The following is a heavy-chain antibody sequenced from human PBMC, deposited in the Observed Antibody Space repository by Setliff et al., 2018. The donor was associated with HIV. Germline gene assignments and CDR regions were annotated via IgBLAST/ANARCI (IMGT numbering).Heavy chain of an antibody. V-gene: IGHV1-18*01. CDR3: VRGVTRDISGYYRDEYFQH. Sequence: ASVKVSCKASGHTLTSYGISWVRQAPGQGLEWMGWISPYNGDTRFAQSLQGRVTLTTDTSTNTAYMEMRTLRSDDTAVYYCVRGVTRDISGYYRDEYFQHGGQGTPVTVPQ. J-gene: IGHJ1*01. D-gene: IGHD3-22*01. CDR2: ISPYNGDT. CDR1: GHTLTSYG.